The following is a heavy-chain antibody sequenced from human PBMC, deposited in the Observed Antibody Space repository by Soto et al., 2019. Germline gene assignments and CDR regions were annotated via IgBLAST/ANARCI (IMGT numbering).Heavy chain of an antibody. D-gene: IGHD2-8*01. CDR3: ARGDSTDCSNGVCSFFYNHDMDV. J-gene: IGHJ6*02. Sequence: GASVKGSCKASGYSFTDYHIHWVRQAPGQGLEWLGRINPKSGGTSTAQKFQGWGTMNTDTSNSTASMELPRLTSDETDIYYCARGDSTDCSNGVCSFFYNHDMDVWGQGTTVTVSS. CDR1: GYSFTDYH. CDR2: INPKSGGT. V-gene: IGHV1-2*04.